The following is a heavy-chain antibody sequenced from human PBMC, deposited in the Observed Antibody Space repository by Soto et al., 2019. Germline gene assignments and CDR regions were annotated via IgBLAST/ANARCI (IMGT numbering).Heavy chain of an antibody. Sequence: QVQLVQSGAEVKKPGASVKLSCKASGYTFASYAISWMRQAPGQGLEWVGWISAYNGNTNYAQKLPGRVTMATDTSTRTAYMELRSLRSDDTAVYYCASDPPPPDYWGQGNLVTVPS. J-gene: IGHJ4*02. CDR1: GYTFASYA. CDR3: ASDPPPPDY. CDR2: ISAYNGNT. V-gene: IGHV1-18*01.